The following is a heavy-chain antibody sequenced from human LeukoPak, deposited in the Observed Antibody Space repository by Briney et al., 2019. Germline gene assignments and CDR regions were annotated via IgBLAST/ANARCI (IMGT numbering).Heavy chain of an antibody. D-gene: IGHD6-19*01. J-gene: IGHJ4*02. Sequence: SDTLSLTCAVPGFSISTSNWWGWIRQPPGKGLEWIGYIYYTGGTYYNPSLKSRVTMSVDTSNNQFSLKLSSVTAVDTAVYYCAKKAAVAGTFDYWGQGTLVTVSS. CDR3: AKKAAVAGTFDY. CDR2: IYYTGGT. V-gene: IGHV4-28*01. CDR1: GFSISTSNW.